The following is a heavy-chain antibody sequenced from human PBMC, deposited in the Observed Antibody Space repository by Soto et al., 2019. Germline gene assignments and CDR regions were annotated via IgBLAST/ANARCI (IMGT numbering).Heavy chain of an antibody. CDR2: ISAYNGNT. D-gene: IGHD3-16*01. CDR1: GYTFTSYG. V-gene: IGHV1-18*01. J-gene: IGHJ4*02. Sequence: QVQLVQSGAEVKQPGASVKVSCKASGYTFTSYGISWVRQAPGQGLEWLGWISAYNGNTNYAQKLQGRVTMTTDTSTSTGYMELGIPRSDDTAVYYCAGEGHMIPFGGGGDNWCQGTLVTVSS. CDR3: AGEGHMIPFGGGGDN.